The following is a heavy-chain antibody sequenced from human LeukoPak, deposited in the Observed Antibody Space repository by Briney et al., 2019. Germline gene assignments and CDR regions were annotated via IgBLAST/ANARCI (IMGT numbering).Heavy chain of an antibody. D-gene: IGHD3-22*01. CDR2: MNPNSGNT. CDR1: GGTFSSYA. J-gene: IGHJ3*02. CDR3: ARMSRNLRITMIVVAPNGAFDI. V-gene: IGHV1-8*03. Sequence: GASVKVSCKASGGTFSSYAISWVRQATGQGLEWMGWMNPNSGNTGYAQKFQGRVTITRNTSISTAYMELSSLRSEDTAVYYCARMSRNLRITMIVVAPNGAFDIWGQGTMVTVSS.